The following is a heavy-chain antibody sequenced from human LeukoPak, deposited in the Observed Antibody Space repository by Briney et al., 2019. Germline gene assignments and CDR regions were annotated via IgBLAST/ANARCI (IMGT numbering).Heavy chain of an antibody. CDR3: ARHAKPGSVTDNWFDP. Sequence: PSETLSLTCTVSGGSIRTYYWSWIRQPPGKGLEWIGYIYYSGSTNYNPSLKSRVTISVDTPKNQFSLNLSSVTAADTAVYYCARHAKPGSVTDNWFDPWGQGTLVTVSS. J-gene: IGHJ5*02. V-gene: IGHV4-59*08. CDR1: GGSIRTYY. D-gene: IGHD2-21*02. CDR2: IYYSGST.